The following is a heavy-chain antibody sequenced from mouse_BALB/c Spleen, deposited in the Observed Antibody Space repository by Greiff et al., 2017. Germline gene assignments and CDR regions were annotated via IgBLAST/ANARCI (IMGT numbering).Heavy chain of an antibody. CDR3: AREGSPFAY. Sequence: VQLQESGAELMKPGASVKISCKATGYTFSSYWIEWVKQRPGHGLEWIGEILPGSGSTNYNEKFKGKATFTADTSSNTAYMQLSSLTSEDSAVYDCAREGSPFAYWGQGTLVTVSA. V-gene: IGHV1-9*01. J-gene: IGHJ3*01. CDR2: ILPGSGST. CDR1: GYTFSSYW.